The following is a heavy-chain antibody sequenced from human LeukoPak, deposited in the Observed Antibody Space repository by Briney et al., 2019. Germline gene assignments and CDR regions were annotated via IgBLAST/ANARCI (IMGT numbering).Heavy chain of an antibody. D-gene: IGHD3-22*01. CDR1: GFTFSSYA. CDR3: AKLRDFFDSSGQFYY. Sequence: GGSLRLSCAASGFTFSSYAMSWVRQAPGKGLEWVSATSGSGDGTFYADSVKGRFTISRDNSKNTLYLQMNSLRAEDTAIYYCAKLRDFFDSSGQFYYWGQGTLVTVSS. CDR2: TSGSGDGT. V-gene: IGHV3-23*01. J-gene: IGHJ4*02.